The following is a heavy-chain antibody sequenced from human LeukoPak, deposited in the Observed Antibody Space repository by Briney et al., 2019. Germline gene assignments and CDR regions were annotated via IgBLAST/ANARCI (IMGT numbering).Heavy chain of an antibody. J-gene: IGHJ4*02. CDR2: IYPGDSDT. CDR3: ARHVLADPYDSSGYYNDVIDY. V-gene: IGHV5-51*01. CDR1: GYSFTSYW. D-gene: IGHD3-22*01. Sequence: GESLKISCKGSGYSFTSYWIGWVRQMPGKGLEWMGIIYPGDSDTRYSPSFQGQVTISADKSISTAYLQWSSLKASDTAKYYCARHVLADPYDSSGYYNDVIDYWGQGTLVTVSS.